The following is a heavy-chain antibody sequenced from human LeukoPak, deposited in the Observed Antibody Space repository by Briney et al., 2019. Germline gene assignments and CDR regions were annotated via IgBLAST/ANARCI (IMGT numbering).Heavy chain of an antibody. V-gene: IGHV3-53*01. CDR1: GFTVSSNY. J-gene: IGHJ5*02. Sequence: GGSLRLSCAASGFTVSSNYMSWVRQAPGKGLEWVSVIYSGGSIYYAVSVKGRFTISSDNSNNTLYLQMISLRAEDTAVYYCARDAPGIVGATSGFDPWGQGTLVTVSS. CDR2: IYSGGSI. D-gene: IGHD1-26*01. CDR3: ARDAPGIVGATSGFDP.